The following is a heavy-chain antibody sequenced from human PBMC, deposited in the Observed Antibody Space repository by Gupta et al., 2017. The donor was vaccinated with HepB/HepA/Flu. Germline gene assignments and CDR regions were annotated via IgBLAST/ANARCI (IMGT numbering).Heavy chain of an antibody. CDR3: ASLYDFYMDV. Sequence: QLQLQESGPGLVKASATLSLTCTVSGGSISSSTYYWGWFRQPPGKGLEYIGSMYYSGSTYDNPSLKSRVTISVDTSKNHFSLKLSSVTAADTAVYYGASLYDFYMDVWGKGTTVTVSS. J-gene: IGHJ6*03. V-gene: IGHV4-39*01. D-gene: IGHD3-3*01. CDR2: MYYSGST. CDR1: GGSISSSTYY.